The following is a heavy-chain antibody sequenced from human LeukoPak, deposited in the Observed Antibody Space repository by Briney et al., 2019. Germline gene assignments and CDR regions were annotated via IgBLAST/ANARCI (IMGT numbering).Heavy chain of an antibody. CDR2: IYYSGST. CDR1: GGSISSYY. Sequence: SETLSLTCTVSGGSISSYYWSWIRQPPGKGLEWIGYIYYSGSTNYNPSLKSRVAISVDTSKNQFSLKLSSVTAADTAAYYCARVSQWLVSRGMDVWGQGTTVTVSS. CDR3: ARVSQWLVSRGMDV. V-gene: IGHV4-59*12. D-gene: IGHD6-19*01. J-gene: IGHJ6*02.